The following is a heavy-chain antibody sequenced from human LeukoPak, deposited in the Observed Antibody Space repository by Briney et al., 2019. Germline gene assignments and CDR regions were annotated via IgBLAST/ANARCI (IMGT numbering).Heavy chain of an antibody. CDR3: ATPLPSYSYDSSGYSFDY. D-gene: IGHD3-22*01. CDR2: LSGSGDST. Sequence: GGSLRLSCAASGFTFNIYAMSWVRQAPGKGLEWVSTLSGSGDSTFYADSVKGRFTISRDNSKNTLYLQMNSLRAEDTAVYYCATPLPSYSYDSSGYSFDYWGQGTLVTVSS. CDR1: GFTFNIYA. J-gene: IGHJ4*02. V-gene: IGHV3-23*01.